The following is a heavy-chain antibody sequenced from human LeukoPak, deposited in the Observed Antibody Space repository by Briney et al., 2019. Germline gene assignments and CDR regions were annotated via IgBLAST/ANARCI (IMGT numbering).Heavy chain of an antibody. V-gene: IGHV4-59*08. CDR1: GGSISSYY. D-gene: IGHD2-15*01. CDR2: IYNSGST. J-gene: IGHJ6*02. CDR3: ARHLYCSGGSCYLSYYYYGMDV. Sequence: PSETLSLTCTVSGGSISSYYWSWIRQPPGKGLEWIGYIYNSGSTNYNPSLKSRVSISVDTSKNQFSLKLSSVTAADTAVYYCARHLYCSGGSCYLSYYYYGMDVWGQGPTVTVSS.